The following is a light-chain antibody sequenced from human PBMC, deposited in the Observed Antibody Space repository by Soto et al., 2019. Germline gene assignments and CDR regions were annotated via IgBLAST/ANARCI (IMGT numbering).Light chain of an antibody. CDR1: QSISTY. J-gene: IGKJ4*01. V-gene: IGKV3-11*01. CDR3: QQRSNWLS. Sequence: EIVLTQSPATLSLSPGVRATLSCRASQSISTYLAWYQHKPGQAPRLLIYDASNRATGIPARFSGSGSGTDFPLTISSLEPEDFAVYYCQQRSNWLSFGGGTKVEIK. CDR2: DAS.